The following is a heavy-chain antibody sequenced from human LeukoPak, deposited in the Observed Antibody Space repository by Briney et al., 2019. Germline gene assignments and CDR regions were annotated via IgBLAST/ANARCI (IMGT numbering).Heavy chain of an antibody. J-gene: IGHJ4*02. CDR1: GLTFSSYW. D-gene: IGHD2-21*01. V-gene: IGHV3-7*01. CDR3: ASTMLWYFDY. CDR2: IKQDGSEK. Sequence: GGSLRLSCAASGLTFSSYWMSWVRQAPGKGLEWVANIKQDGSEKYYVDSVKGRFTISRDNAKNSLYLQMNSLRAEDTAVYYCASTMLWYFDYWGQGTLVTVSS.